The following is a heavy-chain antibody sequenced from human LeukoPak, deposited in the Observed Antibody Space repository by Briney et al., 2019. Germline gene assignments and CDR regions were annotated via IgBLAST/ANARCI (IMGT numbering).Heavy chain of an antibody. D-gene: IGHD6-19*01. V-gene: IGHV1-69*01. CDR3: ARARGGWDNFDY. CDR1: GGTFSSYA. J-gene: IGHJ4*02. CDR2: IIPIFGTA. Sequence: SVKVSCKASGGTFSSYAISWVRQAPGQGLEWMGGIIPIFGTANYAQKFQGRVTITADESTSTAYMELSSLRSEDTAVYYCARARGGWDNFDYWGQGTRVTVSS.